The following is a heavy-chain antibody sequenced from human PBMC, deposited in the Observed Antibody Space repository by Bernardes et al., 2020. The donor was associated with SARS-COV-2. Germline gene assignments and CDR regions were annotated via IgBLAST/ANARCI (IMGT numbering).Heavy chain of an antibody. J-gene: IGHJ3*02. CDR2: FHNCAST. Sequence: SETLSLTCTVSGGSISGYSWSWIRQPPGTGLEWLGCFHNCASTTYNPSLKGRVTISLDTSKNQFSLKLSSVTAADTAVYYCAKTVLTGDLFAFDIWGQGTRVTVSS. V-gene: IGHV4-59*13. CDR1: GGSISGYS. CDR3: AKTVLTGDLFAFDI. D-gene: IGHD7-27*01.